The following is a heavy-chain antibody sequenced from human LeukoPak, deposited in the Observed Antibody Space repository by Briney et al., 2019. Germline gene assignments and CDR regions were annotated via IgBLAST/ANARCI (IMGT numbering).Heavy chain of an antibody. D-gene: IGHD3-10*01. J-gene: IGHJ4*02. CDR1: GFTFSSYG. CDR2: ISGSGGST. V-gene: IGHV3-23*01. CDR3: ARASLYPMVPEY. Sequence: GGSLRLSCAASGFTFSSYGMSWVRQAPGKGLEWVSAISGSGGSTYYADSVKGRFTISRDNSKNTLYLQMNSLRVEDTAVYYCARASLYPMVPEYWGQGTLVTVSS.